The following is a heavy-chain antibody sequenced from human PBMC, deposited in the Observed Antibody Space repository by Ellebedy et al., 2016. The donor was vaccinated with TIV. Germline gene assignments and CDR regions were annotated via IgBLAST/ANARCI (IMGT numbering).Heavy chain of an antibody. CDR3: AKYTYGDSVSNGFDI. J-gene: IGHJ3*02. CDR2: ISSRGDST. CDR1: GLNFVGYA. D-gene: IGHD2-21*02. Sequence: PGGSLRLSCAASGLNFVGYAMTWVRQAPGKGLEWVSGISSRGDSTYDGDSVKGRSTISRDNSGNSLYLQMKSLRADDTAIYYCAKYTYGDSVSNGFDIWGQGTMVTVSS. V-gene: IGHV3-23*01.